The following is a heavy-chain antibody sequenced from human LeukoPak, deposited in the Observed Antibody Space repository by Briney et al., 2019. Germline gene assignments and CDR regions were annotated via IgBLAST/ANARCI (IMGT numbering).Heavy chain of an antibody. Sequence: PGGSLRLSCAASGFTFSSYAMSWVPQAPGKGLEWVSAISGSGGSTYYADSVKGRFTISRDNTKNTLYLQMNSLRAEDTAVYYCAKGAYYGDYGPIDYWGQGTLVTVSS. V-gene: IGHV3-23*01. J-gene: IGHJ4*02. CDR1: GFTFSSYA. D-gene: IGHD4-17*01. CDR2: ISGSGGST. CDR3: AKGAYYGDYGPIDY.